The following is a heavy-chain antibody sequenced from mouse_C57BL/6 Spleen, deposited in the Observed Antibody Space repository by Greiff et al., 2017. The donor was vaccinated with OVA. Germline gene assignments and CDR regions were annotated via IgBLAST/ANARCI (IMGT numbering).Heavy chain of an antibody. Sequence: LVESGAELARPGASVKMSCKASGYTFTSYTMHWVKQRPGQGLEWIGYINPSSGYTKYNQKFKDKATLTADKSSSTAYMQLSSLTSEDSAVYYCARGANWDRDWYFDVWGTGTTVTVSS. CDR3: ARGANWDRDWYFDV. D-gene: IGHD4-1*01. J-gene: IGHJ1*03. CDR1: GYTFTSYT. CDR2: INPSSGYT. V-gene: IGHV1-4*01.